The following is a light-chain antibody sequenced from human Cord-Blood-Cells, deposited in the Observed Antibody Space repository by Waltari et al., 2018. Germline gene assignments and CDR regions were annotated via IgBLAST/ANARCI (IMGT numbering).Light chain of an antibody. CDR1: QGISSY. Sequence: IRITQSPSSLSASTGDRSTTTCRASQGISSYLAWYQQKPGKAPKLLIYAASTLQSGVPSRFSGSGSGTDFTLTISCLQSEDFATYYCQQYYSYPLTFGGGTKVEIK. J-gene: IGKJ4*01. V-gene: IGKV1-8*01. CDR3: QQYYSYPLT. CDR2: AAS.